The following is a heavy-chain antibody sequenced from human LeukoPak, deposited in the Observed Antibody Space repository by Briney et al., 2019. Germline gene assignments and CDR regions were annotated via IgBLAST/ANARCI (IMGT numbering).Heavy chain of an antibody. D-gene: IGHD4-17*01. CDR1: GGSISSYY. CDR3: ARGEDGTGDYRPTYFDS. CDR2: IYYSGST. Sequence: SETLSLTCTVSGGSISSYYWSWIRQPPGKGLEWIGYIYYSGSTNYNPSLKSRVTISVDTSKNQFSLKLSSVTTADTAVYYCARGEDGTGDYRPTYFDSWGQGTLVTVSS. V-gene: IGHV4-59*01. J-gene: IGHJ4*02.